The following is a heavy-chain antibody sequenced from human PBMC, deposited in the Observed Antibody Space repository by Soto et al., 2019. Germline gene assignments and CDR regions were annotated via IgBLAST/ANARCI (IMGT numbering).Heavy chain of an antibody. CDR3: ARKVRTTDAEYYYYYMDV. V-gene: IGHV3-21*01. CDR2: ISSSSSYI. D-gene: IGHD4-17*01. J-gene: IGHJ6*03. CDR1: GFTFSSYS. Sequence: EVQLVESGGGLVKPGGSLRLSCAASGFTFSSYSMNWVRQAPGKGLEWVSSISSSSSYIYYADSVKGRFTISRDNAKNSLYLQMNSLRAEDTAVYYCARKVRTTDAEYYYYYMDVWGKGTTVTVSS.